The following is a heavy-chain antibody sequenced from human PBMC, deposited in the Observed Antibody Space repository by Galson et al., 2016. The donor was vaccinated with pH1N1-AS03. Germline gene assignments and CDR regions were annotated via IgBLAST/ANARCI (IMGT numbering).Heavy chain of an antibody. CDR2: ISYDGNTE. Sequence: SLRLSCAASGFSFSIHGMHWVRQAPGKGLEWVASISYDGNTEYYADSVKGRFIISRDSSKNTVFLQMNSLRPEDTAVFYCAKVWRSSGWCDYWGQGTLVAVSS. V-gene: IGHV3-30*18. D-gene: IGHD6-19*01. CDR3: AKVWRSSGWCDY. CDR1: GFSFSIHG. J-gene: IGHJ4*02.